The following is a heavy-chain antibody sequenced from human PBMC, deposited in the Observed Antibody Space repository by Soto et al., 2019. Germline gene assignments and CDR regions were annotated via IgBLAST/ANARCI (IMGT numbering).Heavy chain of an antibody. V-gene: IGHV1-18*01. J-gene: IGHJ6*02. CDR3: ARDRDSSGYYYYGMDV. Sequence: RASVKVSWKASGYAFTSYGISWVRQAPGQGLEWMGWISAYNGKTNYAQKLQGRVTMTTDTSTSTAYMELGSLRSDDTAVYYCARDRDSSGYYYYGMDVWGQGTTVTVSS. CDR1: GYAFTSYG. CDR2: ISAYNGKT. D-gene: IGHD3-22*01.